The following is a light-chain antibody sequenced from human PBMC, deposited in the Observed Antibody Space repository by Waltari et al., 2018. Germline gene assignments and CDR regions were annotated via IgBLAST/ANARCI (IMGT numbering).Light chain of an antibody. CDR3: QQYHSDSRT. CDR2: KAS. J-gene: IGKJ1*01. V-gene: IGKV1-5*03. Sequence: DIQMTQSPSTLSASVGDGITISCRASQSISDWLAWYQQRPGKAPKLLIYKASSLESGVPSRCSGSGSGTEFTLTISSLQPDDFATYYCQQYHSDSRTFGQGTKVEIK. CDR1: QSISDW.